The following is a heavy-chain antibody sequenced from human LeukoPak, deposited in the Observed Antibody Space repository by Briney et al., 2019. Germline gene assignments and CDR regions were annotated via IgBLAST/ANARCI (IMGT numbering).Heavy chain of an antibody. CDR2: VNPDGSSV. D-gene: IGHD3-16*01. CDR1: GFTFTRYW. J-gene: IGHJ4*02. Sequence: GGSLTLSCAPSGFTFTRYWMHWVRQVPGKGLVWVSRVNPDGSSVTYGDSVKGRFTSSRDNAKNTLYLQMHSLRAEDMDVYYYARGGSYGDYWGQGILVTVSS. CDR3: ARGGSYGDY. V-gene: IGHV3-74*01.